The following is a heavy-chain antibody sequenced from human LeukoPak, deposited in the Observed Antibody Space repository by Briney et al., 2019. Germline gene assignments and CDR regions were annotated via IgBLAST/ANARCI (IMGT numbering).Heavy chain of an antibody. J-gene: IGHJ5*02. CDR3: ARSRKVYGSGSQNWFDP. V-gene: IGHV4-4*07. CDR2: IYTSGST. Sequence: TSETLSLTCTVSGGSISSYYWSWIRQPAGKGLEWIGRIYTSGSTNYNPSLKSRVTMSVDTSKNQFSLKLSPVTAADTAVYYCARSRKVYGSGSQNWFDPWGQGTLVTVSS. CDR1: GGSISSYY. D-gene: IGHD3-10*01.